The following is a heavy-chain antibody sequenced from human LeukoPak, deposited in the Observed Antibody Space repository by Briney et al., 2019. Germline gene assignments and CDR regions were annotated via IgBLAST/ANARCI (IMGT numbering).Heavy chain of an antibody. D-gene: IGHD6-19*01. Sequence: GGSLRLSCAASGFTVSSNYMSWVRQAPGKGLEWVSVIYSGGSTYYADSVKGRFTISRDNSKNTLYLQMNSLRAEDTAVYYCARAPYSSGSSLDYWGQGTLVTVSS. CDR3: ARAPYSSGSSLDY. CDR2: IYSGGST. V-gene: IGHV3-53*01. CDR1: GFTVSSNY. J-gene: IGHJ4*02.